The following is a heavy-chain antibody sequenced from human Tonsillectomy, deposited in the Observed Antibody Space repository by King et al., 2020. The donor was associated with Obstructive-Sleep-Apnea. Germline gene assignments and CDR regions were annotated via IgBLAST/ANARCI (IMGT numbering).Heavy chain of an antibody. J-gene: IGHJ3*02. CDR2: INPSGGST. CDR1: GYTFTSYY. CDR3: AREGSYDSRAALPFDI. Sequence: VQLVESGAEVKKPGASVKVSCKASGYTFTSYYMHWVRQAPGQGLEWMGIINPSGGSTSYAQKFQGRVTMTRDTSTSTVYMELSSLRSEDTAVYYCAREGSYDSRAALPFDIWGQGTMVTVSS. D-gene: IGHD3-22*01. V-gene: IGHV1-46*01.